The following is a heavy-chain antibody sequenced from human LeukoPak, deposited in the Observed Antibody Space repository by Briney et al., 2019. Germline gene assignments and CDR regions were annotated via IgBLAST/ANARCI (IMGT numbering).Heavy chain of an antibody. CDR3: TRVDYDSSSWYGSFDY. CDR1: GFTFGDYA. D-gene: IGHD6-13*01. Sequence: PGGSLRLSCTASGFTFGDYAMSWFRQAPRKGLEWVGFIKSKAYGGATEYAASVKGRFTISRDDSKNIAYLQMNSLKTEDTAVYYCTRVDYDSSSWYGSFDYWGQGTLVTVSS. J-gene: IGHJ4*02. V-gene: IGHV3-49*03. CDR2: IKSKAYGGAT.